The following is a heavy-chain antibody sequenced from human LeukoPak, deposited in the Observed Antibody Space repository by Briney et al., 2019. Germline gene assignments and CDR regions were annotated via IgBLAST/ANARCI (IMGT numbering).Heavy chain of an antibody. Sequence: GGSLRLSCAASGFTFSNYAMSWVRQAPGKGLEWVSIISGSGANTKYADSVRGRFTISRDNSRNTLFLQMDSLRAEDTAVYNCAKGSRGYSYGNWFDSWGQGTLVTVSS. V-gene: IGHV3-23*01. D-gene: IGHD5-18*01. CDR3: AKGSRGYSYGNWFDS. CDR1: GFTFSNYA. CDR2: ISGSGANT. J-gene: IGHJ5*01.